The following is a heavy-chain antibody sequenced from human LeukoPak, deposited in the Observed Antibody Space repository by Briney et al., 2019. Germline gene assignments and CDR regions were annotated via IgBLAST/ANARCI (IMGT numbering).Heavy chain of an antibody. CDR3: AKEHPGYSSGWYSYFDY. D-gene: IGHD6-19*01. CDR1: GFTFSSYG. Sequence: PGRSLRLSCAASGFTFSSYGMHWVRQAPGKGLEWVAVISYDGSNKYYADSVKGRFTISRDNSKNTLYLQMNSLRAGDTAVYYCAKEHPGYSSGWYSYFDYWGQGTLVTVSS. CDR2: ISYDGSNK. J-gene: IGHJ4*02. V-gene: IGHV3-30*18.